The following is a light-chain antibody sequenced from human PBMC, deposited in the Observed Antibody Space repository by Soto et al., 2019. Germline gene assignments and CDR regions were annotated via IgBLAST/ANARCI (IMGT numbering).Light chain of an antibody. J-gene: IGLJ2*01. CDR2: GDT. Sequence: QSVLTQPPSVSGAPGQRVTISCTGSSSNFGANFDVQWYQQFPGTAPKLLIYGDTIRPSGVPDRFSGSKSGPSASLAITGLQAEDEADYYCQSYDTRLRGVFGGGTQLTVL. V-gene: IGLV1-40*01. CDR1: SSNFGANFD. CDR3: QSYDTRLRGV.